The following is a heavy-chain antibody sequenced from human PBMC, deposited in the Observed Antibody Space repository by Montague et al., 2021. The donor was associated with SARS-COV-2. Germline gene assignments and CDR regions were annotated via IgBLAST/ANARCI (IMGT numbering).Heavy chain of an antibody. J-gene: IGHJ6*02. CDR1: GGSISSSSYY. CDR2: IYYSGST. D-gene: IGHD6-13*01. Sequence: SETLSLTCTVSGGSISSSSYYWGWIRQPPGKGLEWIGSIYYSGSTYYNPSLKSRVTISVDTSKNQSSLKLSSVTAADTAVCYCARVGRQQLVRLSGMDVWGQGTTVTASS. CDR3: ARVGRQQLVRLSGMDV. V-gene: IGHV4-39*07.